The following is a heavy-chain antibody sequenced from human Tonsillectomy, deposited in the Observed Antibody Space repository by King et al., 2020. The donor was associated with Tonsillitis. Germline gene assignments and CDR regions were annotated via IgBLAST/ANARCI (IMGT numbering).Heavy chain of an antibody. Sequence: VQLVESGADVKNPGASVKVSCKGSGFTFTGYYIHWVRQAPGQGLEWMGRINPNRCVPNYAQMVQGRVTMTRDTSISTAYMELSRLTSDDTAMFYCARDVGGYSYGLFNYWGQGTLVTVSS. V-gene: IGHV1-2*02. CDR3: ARDVGGYSYGLFNY. J-gene: IGHJ4*02. CDR1: GFTFTGYY. CDR2: INPNRCVP. D-gene: IGHD5-18*01.